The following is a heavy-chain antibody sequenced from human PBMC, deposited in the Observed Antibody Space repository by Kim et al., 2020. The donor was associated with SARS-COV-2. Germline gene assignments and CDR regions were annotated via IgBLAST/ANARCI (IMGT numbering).Heavy chain of an antibody. V-gene: IGHV3-30*18. CDR2: ISYDGSNK. D-gene: IGHD3-16*01. J-gene: IGHJ6*02. Sequence: GGSLRLSCAASGFTFSSYGMHWVRQAPGKGLEWVAVISYDGSNKYYADSVKGRFTISRDNSKNTLYLQMNSLRAEDTAVYYCAKDLASIMITFGGVLVYYGMDVWGQGTTVTVSS. CDR1: GFTFSSYG. CDR3: AKDLASIMITFGGVLVYYGMDV.